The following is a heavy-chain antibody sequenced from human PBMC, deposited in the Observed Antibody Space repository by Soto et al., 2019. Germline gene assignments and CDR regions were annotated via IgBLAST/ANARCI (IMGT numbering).Heavy chain of an antibody. CDR1: GCSINNYY. D-gene: IGHD1-7*01. V-gene: IGHV4-59*01. CDR2: VYHTGST. Sequence: SDTLSLTCTVSGCSINNYYWTWIRQPPGKGLEWIGYVYHTGSTNYNPSLKGRVTISIDTSKNQFSLKLNAVTAADTAVYYCARRTETTNWLAPRGQGNLVTVS. J-gene: IGHJ5*02. CDR3: ARRTETTNWLAP.